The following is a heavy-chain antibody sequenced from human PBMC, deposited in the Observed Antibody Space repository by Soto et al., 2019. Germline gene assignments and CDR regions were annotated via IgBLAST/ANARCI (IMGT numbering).Heavy chain of an antibody. Sequence: KTSETLSLTCTVSGGSISSYYWSWIRQPAGKGLEWIGRIYTSGSTNYNPSLKSRVTMSVDTSKNQFSLKLSSVTAADTAVYYCARENYDFWSRGYYFDYWGQGTLVTVSS. CDR2: IYTSGST. CDR1: GGSISSYY. V-gene: IGHV4-4*07. J-gene: IGHJ4*02. D-gene: IGHD3-3*01. CDR3: ARENYDFWSRGYYFDY.